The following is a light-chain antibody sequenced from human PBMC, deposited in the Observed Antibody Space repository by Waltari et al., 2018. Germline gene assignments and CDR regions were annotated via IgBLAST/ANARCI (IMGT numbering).Light chain of an antibody. Sequence: ELVLTQVPATLSLSRGERATLSCRASQSVSSYLAWYQQKPGQAPRLLIYDASNRATGIPARFSGSGSGTDFTLTISSLEPEDFAVYYCQQRSNWPLTFGGGTKVEIK. CDR3: QQRSNWPLT. V-gene: IGKV3-11*01. CDR1: QSVSSY. J-gene: IGKJ4*01. CDR2: DAS.